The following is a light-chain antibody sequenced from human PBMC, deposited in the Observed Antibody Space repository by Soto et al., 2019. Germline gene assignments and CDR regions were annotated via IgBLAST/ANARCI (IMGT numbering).Light chain of an antibody. V-gene: IGKV1-5*01. J-gene: IGKJ2*01. Sequence: DLQMTQSPSTLSASVGDRVTITCRASQSISTSLAWHQQTPGKAPKLLIYDASSLESAVPSRFSGSGSGTEFTLTISGLQPDDLATYFCLQYDTFPFTFGQGTKLEIK. CDR3: LQYDTFPFT. CDR1: QSISTS. CDR2: DAS.